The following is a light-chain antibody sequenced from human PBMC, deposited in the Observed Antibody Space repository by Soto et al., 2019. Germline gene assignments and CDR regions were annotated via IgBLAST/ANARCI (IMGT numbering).Light chain of an antibody. J-gene: IGLJ2*01. Sequence: QSALTQPASVSGSPGQSITISCTGTSSDVGGYNYVSWYQLHPGKAPKLMIYEVANRPSGVSNRFSGSKPGNTASLTISGLQAEDEADYYCSSYASSSTLVFGGGTKVTVL. CDR3: SSYASSSTLV. CDR2: EVA. CDR1: SSDVGGYNY. V-gene: IGLV2-14*01.